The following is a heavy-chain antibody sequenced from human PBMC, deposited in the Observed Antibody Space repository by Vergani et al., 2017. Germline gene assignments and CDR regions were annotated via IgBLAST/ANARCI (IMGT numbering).Heavy chain of an antibody. CDR2: IFYSGTT. V-gene: IGHV4-31*11. CDR1: GGSISSGDHC. Sequence: QVQLQESGPGVVKPSQTLSLTCAVSGGSISSGDHCWTWIRQRPGKGLDWLGYIFYSGTTYDNRSLRSRLTISVDTSKNQFSLKVRSVTSADTAVYYCAGVDTQVPATSHFYYMDVWGKGTTVVVSS. D-gene: IGHD6-25*01. CDR3: AGVDTQVPATSHFYYMDV. J-gene: IGHJ6*03.